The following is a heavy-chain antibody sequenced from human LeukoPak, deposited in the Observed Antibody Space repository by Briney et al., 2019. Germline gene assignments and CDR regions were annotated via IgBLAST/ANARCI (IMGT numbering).Heavy chain of an antibody. CDR1: GGSFSSHY. V-gene: IGHV4-59*11. CDR2: VSYIGST. J-gene: IGHJ3*02. Sequence: PSETLSLTCTVSGGSFSSHYWSWVRQPPGRGLEWIGYVSYIGSTNYNPSLKSRVTISVDTSKNQFSLKLSSVTASDTAGYYCARDPTWVTKGLDIWGQGTMVTVSS. D-gene: IGHD4-17*01. CDR3: ARDPTWVTKGLDI.